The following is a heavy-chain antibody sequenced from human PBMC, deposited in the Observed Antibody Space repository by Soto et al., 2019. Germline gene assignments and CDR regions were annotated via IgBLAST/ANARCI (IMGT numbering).Heavy chain of an antibody. Sequence: EVQLVESGGGLVQPGGSLRLSCAASGFTFSTYWMSWVRQAPGKGLEWVANIKQDGSEEYYVDSVKGRFTISRDNAKNSLYLQVNSLRGEDTAVYYCARTHGAYCALDYWGQGTLVTVSS. CDR3: ARTHGAYCALDY. CDR1: GFTFSTYW. V-gene: IGHV3-7*04. CDR2: IKQDGSEE. D-gene: IGHD2-8*02. J-gene: IGHJ4*02.